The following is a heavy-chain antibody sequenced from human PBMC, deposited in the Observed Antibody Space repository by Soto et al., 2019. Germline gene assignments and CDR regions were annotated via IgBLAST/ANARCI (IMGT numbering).Heavy chain of an antibody. V-gene: IGHV1-69*06. CDR2: IIPIFGTA. CDR1: GYTFTSYY. D-gene: IGHD3-22*01. Sequence: ASVKVSCKASGYTFTSYYMHWVRQAPGQGLEWMGGIIPIFGTANYAQKFQGRVTITADKSTSTAYMELSSLRSEDTAVYYCARSAGDDSSGYFQYNWFDPWGQGTLVTV. CDR3: ARSAGDDSSGYFQYNWFDP. J-gene: IGHJ5*02.